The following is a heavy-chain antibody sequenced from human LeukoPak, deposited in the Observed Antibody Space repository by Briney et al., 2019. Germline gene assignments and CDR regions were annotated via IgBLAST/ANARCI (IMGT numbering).Heavy chain of an antibody. Sequence: GASVKVSCKASGYSFVLYGISGVRQAPGQGLEWLGGIIPIFGTANYAQKFQGRVTITADESTSTAYMELSSLRSEDTAVYYCARSPASSSWFYYYYYMDVWGKGTTVTVSS. CDR1: GYSFVLYG. D-gene: IGHD6-13*01. J-gene: IGHJ6*03. V-gene: IGHV1-69*13. CDR3: ARSPASSSWFYYYYYMDV. CDR2: IIPIFGTA.